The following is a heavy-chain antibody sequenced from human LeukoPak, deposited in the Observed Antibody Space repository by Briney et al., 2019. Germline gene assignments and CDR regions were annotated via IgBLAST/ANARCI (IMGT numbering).Heavy chain of an antibody. Sequence: PGGSLRLSCAVSGFTFTDYWMNWVRQAPGKGLEWVASIRQDGNEKSYMDAVKGRFIISRDNTRDSLYLQMSSLRVEDTAVYYCARDGTAPGLYFDLWGQGTLVTVSS. V-gene: IGHV3-7*01. J-gene: IGHJ4*01. CDR2: IRQDGNEK. D-gene: IGHD6-13*01. CDR1: GFTFTDYW. CDR3: ARDGTAPGLYFDL.